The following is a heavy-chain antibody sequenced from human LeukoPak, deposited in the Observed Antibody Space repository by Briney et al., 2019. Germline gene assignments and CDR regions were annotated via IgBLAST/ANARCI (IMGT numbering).Heavy chain of an antibody. CDR3: AKELATGTTYLGY. J-gene: IGHJ4*02. V-gene: IGHV3-30*02. CDR1: GFTFSSYG. D-gene: IGHD1-1*01. CDR2: IRYDGSNK. Sequence: TGGSLRLSCAASGFTFSSYGMHWVRQAPGKGLEWVAFIRYDGSNKYYADSVKGRFTISRDNSKNTLYLQMNSLRAEDTAVYYCAKELATGTTYLGYWGQGTLVTVSS.